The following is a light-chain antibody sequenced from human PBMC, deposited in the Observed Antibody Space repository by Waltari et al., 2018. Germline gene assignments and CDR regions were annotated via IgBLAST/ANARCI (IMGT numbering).Light chain of an antibody. CDR1: QGISSY. Sequence: AIRMTQSPSSFSASTGDRVTITCRASQGISSYLAWYQQKPGKAPKLLIYAASTLQSGVPSRFSGSGSGTDLTLTISCLQSEDFATYSCQQYYSYPHTFGQGTKLEIK. CDR2: AAS. CDR3: QQYYSYPHT. V-gene: IGKV1-8*01. J-gene: IGKJ2*01.